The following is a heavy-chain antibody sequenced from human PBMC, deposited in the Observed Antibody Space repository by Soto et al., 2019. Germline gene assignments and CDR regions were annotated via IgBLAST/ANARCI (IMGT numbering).Heavy chain of an antibody. CDR3: ARQFCGGDCLPPLN. CDR1: GGSINSGGYY. J-gene: IGHJ4*02. D-gene: IGHD2-21*02. Sequence: QVQLQESGPGLVKPSETLSLTCTLSGGSINSGGYYWTWIRQHPGKGLEWIGYISYSGTTSYNPSLKSRLTISIDTQNQFSLKLSSVTAADTATYYCARQFCGGDCLPPLNLGQGTLVTGSS. CDR2: ISYSGTT. V-gene: IGHV4-31*03.